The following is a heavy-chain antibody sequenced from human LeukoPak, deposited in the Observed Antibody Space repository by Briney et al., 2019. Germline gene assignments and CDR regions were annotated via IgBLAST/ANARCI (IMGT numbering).Heavy chain of an antibody. CDR3: AKDLRDSPD. Sequence: GGALRLSCAASGFTFDDYTMHWVRQAPGKGLEWVCVISGGGGRIYYADSVKGRFTISRDNSKNSLYLQMNSLRTEDTALYYCAKDLRDSPDWGQRPLVPV. CDR2: ISGGGGRI. CDR1: GFTFDDYT. V-gene: IGHV3-43*02. J-gene: IGHJ4*02. D-gene: IGHD2-15*01.